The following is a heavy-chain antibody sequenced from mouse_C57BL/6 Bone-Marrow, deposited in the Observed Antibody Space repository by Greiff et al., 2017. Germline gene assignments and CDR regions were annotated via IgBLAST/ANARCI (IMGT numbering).Heavy chain of an antibody. CDR2: ISSGGSYT. V-gene: IGHV5-6*01. J-gene: IGHJ3*01. Sequence: EVKLMESGGDLVKPGGSLKLSCAASGFTFSSYGMSWVRQTPDKRLEWVATISSGGSYTYYPDSVKGRFTISRDNAKNTLYLQMSSLKSEDTAMYYYARHGDYYSNFWFAYWGQGTLVTVSA. D-gene: IGHD2-5*01. CDR3: ARHGDYYSNFWFAY. CDR1: GFTFSSYG.